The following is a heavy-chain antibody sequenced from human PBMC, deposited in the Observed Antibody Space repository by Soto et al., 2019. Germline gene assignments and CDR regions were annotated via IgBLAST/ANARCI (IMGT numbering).Heavy chain of an antibody. CDR3: AKSAVERRYSNLRFAHYYYYYMDV. CDR1: GFTFDDYA. D-gene: IGHD4-4*01. CDR2: ISWNSGSI. Sequence: GGSLRLSCAASGFTFDDYAMHWVRQAPGKGLEWVSGISWNSGSIGYADSVKGRFTISRDNAKNSLYLQMNSLRAEDTALYYCAKSAVERRYSNLRFAHYYYYYMDVWGKGTTVTVSS. J-gene: IGHJ6*03. V-gene: IGHV3-9*01.